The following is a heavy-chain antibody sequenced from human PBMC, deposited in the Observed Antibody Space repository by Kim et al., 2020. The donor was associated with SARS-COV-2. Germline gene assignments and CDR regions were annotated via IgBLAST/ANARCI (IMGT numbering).Heavy chain of an antibody. V-gene: IGHV3-21*01. CDR1: GFTISTYS. J-gene: IGHJ4*02. CDR2: ISSSRSYI. D-gene: IGHD1-26*01. CDR3: ARDLTIWTYSGSYFDY. Sequence: GGSLRLSCTASGFTISTYSMNWVRQAPGKGLEWVSSISSSRSYIYYADSVKGRFTISRDNAKNSLYLQMNSLRAADTAVYYCARDLTIWTYSGSYFDYWGQGTLVTVSS.